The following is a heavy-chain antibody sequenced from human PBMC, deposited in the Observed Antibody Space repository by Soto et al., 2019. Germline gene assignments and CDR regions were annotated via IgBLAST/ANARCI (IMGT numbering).Heavy chain of an antibody. CDR2: IYYSGST. J-gene: IGHJ6*02. CDR1: GASINSGDYY. CDR3: ARGIVVVPAARFSYYYYGMDV. Sequence: PSETLSLTCTVSGASINSGDYYWSWIRQPPGKGLEWIGYIYYSGSTYYNPSLKSRVTISVDTSKNQFSLKLSSVTAADTAVYYCARGIVVVPAARFSYYYYGMDVWGQGTTVTVSS. D-gene: IGHD2-2*01. V-gene: IGHV4-30-4*01.